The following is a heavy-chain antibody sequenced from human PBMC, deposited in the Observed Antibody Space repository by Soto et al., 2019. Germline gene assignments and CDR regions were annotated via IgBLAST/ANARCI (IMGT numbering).Heavy chain of an antibody. CDR1: GGSVNIGTYY. J-gene: IGHJ4*02. V-gene: IGHV4-61*01. D-gene: IGHD2-21*01. Sequence: SETLSLTCTAPGGSVNIGTYYWRWIRQPPGKGLEWIGFIHYSGSTNYNPSLKGRVTMSVDTSKNQFSLKLTSVNTADTAIYYCTRGGDPYKTGHWGQGTLVTVS. CDR3: TRGGDPYKTGH. CDR2: IHYSGST.